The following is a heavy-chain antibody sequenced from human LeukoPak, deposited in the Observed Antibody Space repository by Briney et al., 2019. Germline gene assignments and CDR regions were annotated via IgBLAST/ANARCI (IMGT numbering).Heavy chain of an antibody. CDR1: GGSFSGYY. D-gene: IGHD3-22*01. CDR3: ARGLLPYYYDSSGYNVYFDY. Sequence: PSETLSLTCAVYGGSFSGYYWSWIRQPPGKGLEWIGEINHSGSTNYNPSLKSRVTISVDTSKNQFSLKLSPVTAADTAVYYCARGLLPYYYDSSGYNVYFDYWGQGTLVTVSS. CDR2: INHSGST. V-gene: IGHV4-34*01. J-gene: IGHJ4*02.